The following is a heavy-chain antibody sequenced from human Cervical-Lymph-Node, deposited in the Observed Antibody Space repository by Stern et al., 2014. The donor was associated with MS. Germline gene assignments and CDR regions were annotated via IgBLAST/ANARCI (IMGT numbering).Heavy chain of an antibody. Sequence: HVQLVEYGAEVKKPWASVKVSCKASGYTFTVYDIHWVRQDPGQRLEWIGWINPNSGGTSYAQRFQGWVTMTRDTSISTAYMELSRLRPDDTAVYYCARVGGSGYYPYNWFDSWGQGTLVTVSS. V-gene: IGHV1-2*04. CDR2: INPNSGGT. CDR1: GYTFTVYD. J-gene: IGHJ5*01. CDR3: ARVGGSGYYPYNWFDS. D-gene: IGHD5-12*01.